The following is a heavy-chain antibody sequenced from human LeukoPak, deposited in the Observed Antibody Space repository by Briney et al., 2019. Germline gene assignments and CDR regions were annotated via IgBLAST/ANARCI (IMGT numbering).Heavy chain of an antibody. CDR3: ARASSSWYSRLSFDY. Sequence: SETLSLTCTVSGGSISSYYWSWNRQPAGKGLEWIGRIYTSGSTNYNPSLKSRVTMSVDTSKNQFSLKLSSVTAADTAVYYCARASSSWYSRLSFDYWGQGTLVTVSS. V-gene: IGHV4-4*07. D-gene: IGHD6-13*01. J-gene: IGHJ4*02. CDR2: IYTSGST. CDR1: GGSISSYY.